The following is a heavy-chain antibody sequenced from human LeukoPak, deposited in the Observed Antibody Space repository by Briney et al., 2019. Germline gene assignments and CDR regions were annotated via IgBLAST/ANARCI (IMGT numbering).Heavy chain of an antibody. CDR1: GFTFSSYA. CDR3: ARDGGAAAGIDY. V-gene: IGHV3-30-3*01. J-gene: IGHJ4*02. D-gene: IGHD6-13*01. CDR2: ISYDGSNK. Sequence: GGSLRLSCAASGFTFSSYAMHWVRQAPGKGLEWVAVISYDGSNKYYADSVKGRFTTSRDNSKNTLYLQMNSLRAEDTAVYYCARDGGAAAGIDYWGRGTLVTVSS.